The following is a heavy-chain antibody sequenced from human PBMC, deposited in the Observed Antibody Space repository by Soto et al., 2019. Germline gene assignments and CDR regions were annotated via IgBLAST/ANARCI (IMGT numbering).Heavy chain of an antibody. Sequence: GGSLRLSCAASGFTFSSHIMHWVRQAPGRGLEWVAVILYDGSNKHYADSVKGRFTISRDNPKNTLYLEMNSLRVEDTAVYYCARDRGREMAIEHVLDIWGQGTMVTVSS. CDR3: ARDRGREMAIEHVLDI. D-gene: IGHD2-15*01. V-gene: IGHV3-30*04. CDR2: ILYDGSNK. CDR1: GFTFSSHI. J-gene: IGHJ3*02.